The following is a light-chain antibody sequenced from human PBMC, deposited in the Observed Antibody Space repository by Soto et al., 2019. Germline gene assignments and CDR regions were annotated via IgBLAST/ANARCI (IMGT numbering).Light chain of an antibody. Sequence: DIQITQSPSTLSASVGDRFTSTCRASQSISSWLAWYQQKPGKAPKLLIYDASSLESGVPSRFSGSGSGTEFTLTISSLQPDDFATYYCQQYNITWTFGQGTKVDIK. CDR3: QQYNITWT. J-gene: IGKJ1*01. CDR2: DAS. CDR1: QSISSW. V-gene: IGKV1-5*01.